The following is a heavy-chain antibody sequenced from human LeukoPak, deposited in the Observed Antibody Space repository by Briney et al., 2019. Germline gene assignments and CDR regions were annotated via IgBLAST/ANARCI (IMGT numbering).Heavy chain of an antibody. CDR1: GFTFSSYS. D-gene: IGHD3-22*01. CDR3: AKGGITMIVVVPPDYYYGMDV. J-gene: IGHJ6*02. V-gene: IGHV3-23*01. Sequence: PGGSLRLSCAASGFTFSSYSMRWVRQAPGKGLEWVSGISGSGGSMYYADSVKGRITICRDNSKNTLYLQMNSLRAEDTAVYYCAKGGITMIVVVPPDYYYGMDVWGQGTTVTVSS. CDR2: ISGSGGSM.